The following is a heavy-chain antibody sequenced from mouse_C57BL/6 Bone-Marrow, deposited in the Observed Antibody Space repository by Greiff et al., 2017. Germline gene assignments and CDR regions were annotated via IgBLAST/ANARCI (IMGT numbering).Heavy chain of an antibody. Sequence: QVQLQQSGPELVKPGASVKISCKASGYAFSSSWMNWVKQRPGKGLEWIGRIYPGDGDTNYNGKFKGKATLTADKSSSTAYMQLSSLTSEDSAVSFCARERGYDYDVGYAMDYWGQGTSVTVSS. J-gene: IGHJ4*01. CDR3: ARERGYDYDVGYAMDY. CDR2: IYPGDGDT. CDR1: GYAFSSSW. V-gene: IGHV1-82*01. D-gene: IGHD2-4*01.